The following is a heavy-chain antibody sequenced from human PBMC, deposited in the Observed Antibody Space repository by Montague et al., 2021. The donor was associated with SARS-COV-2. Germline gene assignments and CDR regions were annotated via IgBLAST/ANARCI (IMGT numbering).Heavy chain of an antibody. D-gene: IGHD3-3*01. CDR2: INYSGRT. Sequence: SETLSLTCSVSGGSIGTDFWSWVRQPPGKGLEWIAYINYSGRTNSNPSLKSRVTISVDTAKNQLSLKLNPVTAADTAVYHCARSVTRFESGRYIYYFDPWGQGILVAVSS. J-gene: IGHJ5*02. V-gene: IGHV4-59*08. CDR1: GGSIGTDF. CDR3: ARSVTRFESGRYIYYFDP.